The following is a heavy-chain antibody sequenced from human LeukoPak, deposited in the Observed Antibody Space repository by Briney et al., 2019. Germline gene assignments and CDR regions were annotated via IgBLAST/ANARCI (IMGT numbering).Heavy chain of an antibody. V-gene: IGHV6-1*01. J-gene: IGHJ4*02. Sequence: SQSLSLTCAISGDSVSSNTAAWNWIRQSPSRGLEWLGRTYYRSTWYNDYAVSVRGRITLNSDTSKNQFSLQLDSVTPEDTALYYCARGGLAVYSSVWPFDYWGQGTLVTVSS. D-gene: IGHD6-19*01. CDR2: TYYRSTWYN. CDR3: ARGGLAVYSSVWPFDY. CDR1: GDSVSSNTAA.